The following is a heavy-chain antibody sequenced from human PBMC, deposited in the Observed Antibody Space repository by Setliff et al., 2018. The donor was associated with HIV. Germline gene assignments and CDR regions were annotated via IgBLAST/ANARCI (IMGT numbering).Heavy chain of an antibody. CDR1: GGTFSSYA. J-gene: IGHJ6*02. CDR2: IIAIFGTA. D-gene: IGHD6-6*01. V-gene: IGHV1-69*13. CDR3: ARKGGSSPGGYYYGMDV. Sequence: SVKVSCKASGGTFSSYAISWVRQAPGQGLEWMGGIIAIFGTANYAQKFQGRVTITADESTSTAYMELSSLRSEETAVHYCARKGGSSPGGYYYGMDVWGQGTTVTVSS.